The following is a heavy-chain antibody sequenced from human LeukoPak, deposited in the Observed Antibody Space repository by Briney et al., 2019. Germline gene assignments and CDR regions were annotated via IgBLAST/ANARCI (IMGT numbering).Heavy chain of an antibody. CDR2: INQDGSGK. J-gene: IGHJ6*02. CDR3: GRDMDV. V-gene: IGHV3-7*01. Sequence: GGSLRLSCAASGFTFSSYAMHWVRQAPGKGLEWVANINQDGSGKYYVDSVKGRFTISRDNAKNSLYLQMNSLRAEDTAVYYCGRDMDVWGQGSTVTVSS. D-gene: IGHD3-10*01. CDR1: GFTFSSYA.